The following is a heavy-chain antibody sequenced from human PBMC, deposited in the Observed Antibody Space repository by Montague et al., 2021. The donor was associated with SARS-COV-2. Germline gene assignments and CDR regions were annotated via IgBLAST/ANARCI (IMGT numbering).Heavy chain of an antibody. Sequence: CAISGDSVSSNSVAWGWIRQSPSRGLEWLGRTYYRSKWYSDYAPSVRGRLTVNPDASENEFSLELNYVTPEDTAVYYCVRYSGWFYFDFWGQGTLVTVSS. V-gene: IGHV6-1*01. CDR3: VRYSGWFYFDF. CDR2: TYYRSKWYS. D-gene: IGHD6-19*01. J-gene: IGHJ4*02. CDR1: GDSVSSNSVA.